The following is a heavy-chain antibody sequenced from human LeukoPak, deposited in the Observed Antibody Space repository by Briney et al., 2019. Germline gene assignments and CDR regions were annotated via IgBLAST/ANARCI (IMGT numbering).Heavy chain of an antibody. CDR3: AIDLGDAFDI. CDR2: INSDGSSR. J-gene: IGHJ3*02. V-gene: IGHV3-74*01. Sequence: GGSLRLSCAASGFTFSSYWMHWVRQAPGKGLVWVSCINSDGSSRSYADSVKGRFTISRDNAKNTLFLQMNSLRAEDTAVYYCAIDLGDAFDIWGQGTMVTVSS. CDR1: GFTFSSYW.